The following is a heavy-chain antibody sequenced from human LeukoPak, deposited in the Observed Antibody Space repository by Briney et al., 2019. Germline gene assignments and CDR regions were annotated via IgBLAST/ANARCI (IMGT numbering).Heavy chain of an antibody. Sequence: HPGGSLRLSCAASGFPFSSYGMHWVRQAPGKGLEWVAVIWYDGSKKYYGDSVKGRFTTSRDNSKNTLYLQVNSLRAEDTAVYYCARIYCGGDCLDAAPLSDAFDIWGQGTLATVSS. V-gene: IGHV3-33*01. CDR1: GFPFSSYG. CDR2: IWYDGSKK. D-gene: IGHD2-21*02. J-gene: IGHJ3*02. CDR3: ARIYCGGDCLDAAPLSDAFDI.